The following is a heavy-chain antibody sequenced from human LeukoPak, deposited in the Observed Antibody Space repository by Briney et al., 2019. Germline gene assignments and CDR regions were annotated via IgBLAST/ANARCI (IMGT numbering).Heavy chain of an antibody. D-gene: IGHD2-2*01. CDR1: GYTFTSYA. CDR3: ARGTILCSSTSCYPPSYYYYGMDV. CDR2: INAGNGNT. V-gene: IGHV1-3*01. Sequence: GASVKVSCEASGYTFTSYAMHWVRQAPGQRLEWMGWINAGNGNTKYSQKFQGRVTITRDTSASTAYVELSSLRSEDTAVYYCARGTILCSSTSCYPPSYYYYGMDVWGKGTTVTVSS. J-gene: IGHJ6*04.